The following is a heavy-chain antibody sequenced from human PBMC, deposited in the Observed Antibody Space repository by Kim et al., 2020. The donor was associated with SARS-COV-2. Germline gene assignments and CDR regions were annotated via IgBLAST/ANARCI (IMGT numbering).Heavy chain of an antibody. CDR3: ARPRWFGESQDAFDI. Sequence: DYVKRRFTIARDNAKNALYLQMNSLRDEDTAVYYCARPRWFGESQDAFDIWGQGTMVTVSS. D-gene: IGHD3-10*01. V-gene: IGHV3-48*02. J-gene: IGHJ3*02.